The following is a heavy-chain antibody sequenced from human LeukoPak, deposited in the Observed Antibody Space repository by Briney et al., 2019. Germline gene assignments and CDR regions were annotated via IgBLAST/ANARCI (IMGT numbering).Heavy chain of an antibody. Sequence: SETLSLTCSVSGDSISTYHWNWIRKPPGKGLEWIGYMQSTGNSKYNPSLKSRVNICIDMSKNQFVLNLRSVTAADTAVYYCARDKRHSYGRYFDPWGQGMLVTVSS. CDR3: ARDKRHSYGRYFDP. V-gene: IGHV4-59*01. CDR1: GDSISTYH. CDR2: MQSTGNS. J-gene: IGHJ4*02. D-gene: IGHD5-18*01.